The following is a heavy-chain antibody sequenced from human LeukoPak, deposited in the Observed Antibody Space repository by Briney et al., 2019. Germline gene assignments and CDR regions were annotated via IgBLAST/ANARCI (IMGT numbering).Heavy chain of an antibody. V-gene: IGHV3-74*01. CDR2: IASDGSST. J-gene: IGHJ4*02. D-gene: IGHD4-23*01. Sequence: GGSLRLSCAASGFTFSSYWMNCVRQAPGKGLVWVSRIASDGSSTTYADSVKGRFSISRDNAKNTLYLQMNSLRVEDTAVYYCARGRPHGNDYWGQGTLVTVSS. CDR3: ARGRPHGNDY. CDR1: GFTFSSYW.